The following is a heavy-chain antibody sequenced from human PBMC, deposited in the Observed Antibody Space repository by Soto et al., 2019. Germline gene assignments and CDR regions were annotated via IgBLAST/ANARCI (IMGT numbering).Heavy chain of an antibody. D-gene: IGHD5-12*01. CDR3: ASSYSGYDGGMDV. V-gene: IGHV3-53*04. CDR1: GFTVSSNY. J-gene: IGHJ6*02. Sequence: EVQLVESGGGLVQPGGSLRLSCAASGFTVSSNYMSWVRQAPGKGLEWVSVIYSGGSTYYADSVKGRFTISRHNSKNTVYLQMNSLRAEDTAVYYCASSYSGYDGGMDVWGQGTTVTVSS. CDR2: IYSGGST.